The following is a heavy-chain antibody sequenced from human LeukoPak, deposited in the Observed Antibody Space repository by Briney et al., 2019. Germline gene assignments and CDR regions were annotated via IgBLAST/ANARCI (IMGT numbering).Heavy chain of an antibody. V-gene: IGHV3-9*01. CDR3: AKDIGYCTSTSCYGQYYYYGMDV. CDR1: GFTFDDYA. CDR2: ITWNSGSI. J-gene: IGHJ6*02. Sequence: GGSLRLSCAASGFTFDDYAMHWVRQAPGKGLEWVSGITWNSGSIAYADSVKGRFTISRDNAKNSLYLQMNSLRAEDTALYYCAKDIGYCTSTSCYGQYYYYGMDVWGQGTTVTVS. D-gene: IGHD2-2*01.